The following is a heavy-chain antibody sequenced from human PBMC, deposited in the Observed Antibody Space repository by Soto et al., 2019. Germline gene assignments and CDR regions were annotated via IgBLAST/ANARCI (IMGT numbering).Heavy chain of an antibody. CDR1: GDSVSSNSAA. D-gene: IGHD1-26*01. V-gene: IGHV6-1*01. CDR3: AGMQDGALAY. J-gene: IGHJ4*02. Sequence: SQTLSVTCAISGDSVSSNSAAWNWIRQSPSRGLEWLGRTYYRSKWYNEYAVSVKSRITIKPDTSKNQFSLQLNSVIPEDTAVYYCAGMQDGALAYWGQGTLVTFSS. CDR2: TYYRSKWYN.